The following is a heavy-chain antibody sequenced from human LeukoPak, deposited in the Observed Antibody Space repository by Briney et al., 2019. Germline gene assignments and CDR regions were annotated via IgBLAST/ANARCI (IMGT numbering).Heavy chain of an antibody. D-gene: IGHD3-22*01. V-gene: IGHV3-74*01. Sequence: GGSLRLSCAASGFTFSSYWMHWVRQAPGKGLVWVSRINSDGSSTTYADSVKGRFTISRDNAKNTLYLQINSLRAEDTAVYYCARAGYFDSSAYPPDAFDIWGQGTMVTVSS. CDR1: GFTFSSYW. CDR2: INSDGSST. J-gene: IGHJ3*02. CDR3: ARAGYFDSSAYPPDAFDI.